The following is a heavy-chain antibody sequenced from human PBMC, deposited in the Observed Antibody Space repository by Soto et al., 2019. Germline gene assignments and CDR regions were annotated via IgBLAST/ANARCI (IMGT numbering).Heavy chain of an antibody. J-gene: IGHJ1*01. CDR3: GRDFGSGHADV. D-gene: IGHD1-26*01. V-gene: IGHV5-10-1*01. CDR2: IDPSDSYT. Sequence: PGESLKISCQTSDEIFNTYWITWVRQMPGRGLEWVGRIDPSDSYTTYNPSLKGHVILSVDKSMNTAYVQWTSLRASETAMYFCGRDFGSGHADVWGQGTLVTVSS. CDR1: DEIFNTYW.